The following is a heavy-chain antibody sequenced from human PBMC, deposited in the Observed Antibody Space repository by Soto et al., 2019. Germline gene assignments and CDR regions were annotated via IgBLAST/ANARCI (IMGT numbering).Heavy chain of an antibody. V-gene: IGHV1-18*01. J-gene: IGHJ4*02. D-gene: IGHD5-18*01. Sequence: QVQLVQSGAEVKKPGASVKVSCKASGYTFTSYGISWVRQAPGQGLEWMGWIIAYNGNTNYAQKLQGRVTMTTDTSTRTAYMGRRSVRSDDTAVYYCASSLLVGYGLEGESDWGQGTLVTVSS. CDR3: ASSLLVGYGLEGESD. CDR1: GYTFTSYG. CDR2: IIAYNGNT.